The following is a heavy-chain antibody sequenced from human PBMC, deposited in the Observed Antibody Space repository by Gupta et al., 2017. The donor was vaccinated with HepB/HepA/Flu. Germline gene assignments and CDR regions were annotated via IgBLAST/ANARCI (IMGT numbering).Heavy chain of an antibody. CDR2: IRSKAYGGTT. J-gene: IGHJ6*02. V-gene: IGHV3-49*04. D-gene: IGHD3-3*01. CDR3: TRDRLGVEYYYYGMDV. CDR1: GFTFGDYA. Sequence: EVQLVESWGGLVQPGRSLRLSCTASGFTFGDYAMRWVRQAPGKGLEWVGFIRSKAYGGTTEYAASVKGRFTISRDDSKSISYLQMNSLKTEDTAVYYCTRDRLGVEYYYYGMDVWGQGTTVTVAS.